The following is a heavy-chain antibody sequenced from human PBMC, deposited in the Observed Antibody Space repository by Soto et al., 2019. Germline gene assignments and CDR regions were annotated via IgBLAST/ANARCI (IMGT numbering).Heavy chain of an antibody. CDR3: ARGMTTVTTLDY. V-gene: IGHV4-30-2*01. J-gene: IGHJ4*02. Sequence: QLQLQESGSGLVKPSQTLSLTCAVSGGSISSGGYSWSWIRQPPGKGLEWIGYIYHSGSTYYNPSLKSRITISIDRSKQQLSLKLSSVTAADTAVYYCARGMTTVTTLDYWGQGTLVTVSS. CDR2: IYHSGST. CDR1: GGSISSGGYS. D-gene: IGHD4-4*01.